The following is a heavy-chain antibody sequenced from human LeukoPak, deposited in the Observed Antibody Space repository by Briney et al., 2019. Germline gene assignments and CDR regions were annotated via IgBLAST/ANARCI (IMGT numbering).Heavy chain of an antibody. D-gene: IGHD3-22*01. CDR1: GGTFSSYA. J-gene: IGHJ4*02. Sequence: SVNVSCKASGGTFSSYAISWVRQAPGQGLEWMGGIIPIFGTANYAQKFQGRVTMTTDTSTSTAYMELRSLRSDDTAVYYCARGPHERSGYPDDWGQGTLVTVSS. CDR2: IIPIFGTA. CDR3: ARGPHERSGYPDD. V-gene: IGHV1-69*05.